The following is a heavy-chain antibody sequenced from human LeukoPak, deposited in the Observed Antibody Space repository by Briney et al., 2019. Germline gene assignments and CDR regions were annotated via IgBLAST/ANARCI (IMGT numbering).Heavy chain of an antibody. D-gene: IGHD2-2*01. CDR3: ARGGVCSSTSCYNFDY. CDR2: LNPNSGGT. CDR1: GYTFTGYY. J-gene: IGHJ4*02. Sequence: ASVKVSCKASGYTFTGYYMHWVRQAPGQGLEWMGWLNPNSGGTNYAQKFQGRVTMTRDTSISTAYMELSRLRSDDTAVYYCARGGVCSSTSCYNFDYWGQGTLVTVSS. V-gene: IGHV1-2*02.